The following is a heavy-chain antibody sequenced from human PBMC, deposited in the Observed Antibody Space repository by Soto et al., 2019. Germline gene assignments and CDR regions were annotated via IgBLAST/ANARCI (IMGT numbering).Heavy chain of an antibody. CDR1: GFTFSSYA. J-gene: IGHJ4*02. Sequence: GGSLRLSCAASGFTFSSYAMSWVRQAPGKGLEWVSAISGSGGSTYYADSVKGRFTISRDNSKNTLYLQMNSLRAEDTAVYYCAKDSSGYYPRGYFDYWDQGTLVTVSS. CDR2: ISGSGGST. V-gene: IGHV3-23*01. D-gene: IGHD3-22*01. CDR3: AKDSSGYYPRGYFDY.